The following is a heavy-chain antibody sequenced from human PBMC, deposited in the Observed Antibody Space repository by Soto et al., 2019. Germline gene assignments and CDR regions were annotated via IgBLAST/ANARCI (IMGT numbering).Heavy chain of an antibody. CDR2: IWYDGSNK. CDR3: ARDPHPGGVIASFDY. V-gene: IGHV3-33*01. CDR1: GFTFSSYG. Sequence: GGSLRLSCAASGFTFSSYGMHWVRQAPGKGLEWVAVIWYDGSNKYYADSVKGRFTISRDNSKNTLYLQMNSLRAEDTAVYYCARDPHPGGVIASFDYWGQGTLVTVSS. J-gene: IGHJ4*02. D-gene: IGHD3-16*02.